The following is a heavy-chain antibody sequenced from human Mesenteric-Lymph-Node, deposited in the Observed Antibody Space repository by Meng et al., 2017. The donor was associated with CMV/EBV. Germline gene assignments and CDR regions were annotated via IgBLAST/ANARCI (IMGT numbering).Heavy chain of an antibody. J-gene: IGHJ4*02. D-gene: IGHD1-7*01. CDR3: ARQTTAGAILDY. V-gene: IGHV5-51*01. Sequence: KVSCKGAGDTFTGHWNGWVRQLPGKGMEWMGIIYPGDSTTIYSPSFQGQVTISADKPLSTAYLQWSSLKASNTAMFYCARQTTAGAILDYWGQGTLVTVSS. CDR1: GDTFTGHW. CDR2: IYPGDSTT.